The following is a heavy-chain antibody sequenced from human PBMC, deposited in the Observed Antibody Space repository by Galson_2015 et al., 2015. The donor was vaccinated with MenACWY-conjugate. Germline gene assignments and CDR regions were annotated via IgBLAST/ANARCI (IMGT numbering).Heavy chain of an antibody. J-gene: IGHJ4*02. D-gene: IGHD4-17*01. CDR1: GFTFSVCS. CDR3: AKSYGDSLRWDH. V-gene: IGHV3-21*01. Sequence: SLRLSCAASGFTFSVCSMNWVRRAPGKGLEWVSSIDSSSTYIYYADSLKGRSTISRDKAKNSLTLQMNSLRVEDTAVYYCAKSYGDSLRWDHWGRGTLVTVSS. CDR2: IDSSSTYI.